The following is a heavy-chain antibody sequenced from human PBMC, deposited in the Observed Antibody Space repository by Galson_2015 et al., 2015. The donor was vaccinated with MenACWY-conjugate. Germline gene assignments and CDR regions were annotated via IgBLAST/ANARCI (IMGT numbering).Heavy chain of an antibody. CDR2: ISGSGGST. CDR1: EFTFSSFA. D-gene: IGHD3-10*01. J-gene: IGHJ6*02. CDR3: AKVRVGGLLWSSRGSMDV. Sequence: SLRLSCAASEFTFSSFAMNWVRQAPGKGLEWVSAISGSGGSTHYPDSVKGRFTTSRDNFKNTVYLEMNSLRAEDTAVYYCAKVRVGGLLWSSRGSMDVWGQGTTVTVSS. V-gene: IGHV3-23*01.